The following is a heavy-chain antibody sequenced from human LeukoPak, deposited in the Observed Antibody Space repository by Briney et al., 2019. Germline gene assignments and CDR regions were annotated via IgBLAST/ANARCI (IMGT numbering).Heavy chain of an antibody. J-gene: IGHJ4*02. V-gene: IGHV3-30*02. CDR2: IRFDVRNK. CDR3: AKDLWFWSGTNYDILTGPDY. D-gene: IGHD3-9*01. CDR1: GFTFSSYG. Sequence: GRSLRLSCAASGFTFSSYGMHWVRQAPGKGLEWVAFIRFDVRNKYYRDSVKGRFTFSRDNSKNTMYMQMNSLRAEDTAVYYCAKDLWFWSGTNYDILTGPDYWGQGTLVTVSS.